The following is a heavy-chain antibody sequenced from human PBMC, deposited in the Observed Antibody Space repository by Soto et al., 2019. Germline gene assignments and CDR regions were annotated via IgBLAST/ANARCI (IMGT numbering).Heavy chain of an antibody. CDR1: GFTFSSYA. CDR3: AKCGAAAAHPQYYFDY. D-gene: IGHD6-13*01. CDR2: ISGSGGST. Sequence: GGSLRLSCAASGFTFSSYAMSWVRQAPGKGLEWVSAISGSGGSTYYADSVRGRFTISRDNSKNTLYLQMNSLRAEDTAVYYCAKCGAAAAHPQYYFDYWGQGTLVTVS. V-gene: IGHV3-23*01. J-gene: IGHJ4*02.